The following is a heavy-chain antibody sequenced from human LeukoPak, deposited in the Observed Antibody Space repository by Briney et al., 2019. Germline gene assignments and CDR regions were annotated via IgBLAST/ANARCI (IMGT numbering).Heavy chain of an antibody. D-gene: IGHD6-19*01. CDR3: ASGAVAGRNY. V-gene: IGHV4-34*01. Sequence: SETLSLTCAVYGGSFSGYYWSCIRQPPGKGLEWIGEINHSGSTNYNPSLKSRVTISVDTSKNQFSLKLSSVTAADTAVYYCASGAVAGRNYWGQGTLVTVSS. CDR1: GGSFSGYY. J-gene: IGHJ4*02. CDR2: INHSGST.